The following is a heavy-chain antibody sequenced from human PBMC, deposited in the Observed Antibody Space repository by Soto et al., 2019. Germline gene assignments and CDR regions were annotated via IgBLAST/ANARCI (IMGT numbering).Heavy chain of an antibody. Sequence: QVQLQESGPGLVKPSQTLSLTCTVSGGSISSGDYYWSWIRQPPGKGLEWIGYIYYSGSTYYNPSLKSRVTIFVDTSKNPFPLKLSSVTAADTGVDYRARVGGFGATTIDYWGQGTLVTVSS. J-gene: IGHJ4*02. CDR1: GGSISSGDYY. V-gene: IGHV4-30-4*01. CDR2: IYYSGST. CDR3: ARVGGFGATTIDY. D-gene: IGHD3-10*01.